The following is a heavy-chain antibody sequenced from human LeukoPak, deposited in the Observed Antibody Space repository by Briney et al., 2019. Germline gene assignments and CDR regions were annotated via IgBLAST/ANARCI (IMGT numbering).Heavy chain of an antibody. CDR1: GFTFSTYW. V-gene: IGHV3-74*01. D-gene: IGHD6-19*01. J-gene: IGHJ5*02. Sequence: QAGGSLRLSCAASGFTFSTYWMDWVRHAPGKGTVWVSRISSDGSNTIYADSVKGRFTISRDNAKNTLYLQMNSLRAEDAAVYYCVRDKISGLSVDQWVQGTLVTVSS. CDR2: ISSDGSNT. CDR3: VRDKISGLSVDQ.